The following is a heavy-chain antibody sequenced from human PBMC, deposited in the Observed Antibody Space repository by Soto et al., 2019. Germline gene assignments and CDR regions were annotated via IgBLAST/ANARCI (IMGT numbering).Heavy chain of an antibody. CDR3: ASDDGEIAPSPQKTWFDP. J-gene: IGHJ5*02. V-gene: IGHV1-69*02. D-gene: IGHD4-17*01. Sequence: QVQLVQSGAEVKKPGSSVKVSCKASGGTFSSYTISWVRQAPGQGLEWMGRIIPILGIANYAQKFQGRVTSTADKSTSTAYMELSSLRSEDTAVYYWASDDGEIAPSPQKTWFDPWGQGTLVTVSS. CDR2: IIPILGIA. CDR1: GGTFSSYT.